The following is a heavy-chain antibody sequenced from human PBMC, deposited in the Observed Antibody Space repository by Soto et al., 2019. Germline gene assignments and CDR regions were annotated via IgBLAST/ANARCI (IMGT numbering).Heavy chain of an antibody. CDR2: ISGSGGST. CDR1: GFTFSSYA. CDR3: AKVYSSSWYGGDYFHY. V-gene: IGHV3-23*01. D-gene: IGHD6-13*01. Sequence: GGSLRLSCAASGFTFSSYAMSWVRQAPGKGLEWVSAISGSGGSTYYADSVKGRFTISRDNSKNTLYLQMNSLRAEDTAVYYCAKVYSSSWYGGDYFHYWGQGTLVTVSS. J-gene: IGHJ4*02.